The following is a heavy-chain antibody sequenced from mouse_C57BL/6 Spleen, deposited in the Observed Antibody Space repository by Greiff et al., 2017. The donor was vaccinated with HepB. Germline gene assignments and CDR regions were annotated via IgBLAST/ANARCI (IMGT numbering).Heavy chain of an antibody. CDR1: GFSLTSYG. D-gene: IGHD1-1*01. V-gene: IGHV2-2*01. CDR3: ARNRDYCSSLYAMDY. Sequence: VKLMESGPGLVQPSQSLSITCTVSGFSLTSYGVHWVRQSPGKGLEWLGVIWSGGSTDYNAAFISRLSISKDNSKSQVFFKMNSLQADDTAIYYCARNRDYCSSLYAMDYWGQGTSVTVSS. CDR2: IWSGGST. J-gene: IGHJ4*01.